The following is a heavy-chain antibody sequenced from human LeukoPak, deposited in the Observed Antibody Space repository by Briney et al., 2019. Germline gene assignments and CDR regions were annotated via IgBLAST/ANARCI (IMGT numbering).Heavy chain of an antibody. Sequence: SGGSLRLSCAASGFTFSSYAMSGVRQAPGKGLEWVSAISGSGGSTYYADSVKGRFTISRDNSKNTLYLQMNSLRAEDTAVYYCAKNHYDILTGHDYWGQGTLVTVSS. CDR2: ISGSGGST. V-gene: IGHV3-23*01. CDR3: AKNHYDILTGHDY. CDR1: GFTFSSYA. D-gene: IGHD3-9*01. J-gene: IGHJ4*02.